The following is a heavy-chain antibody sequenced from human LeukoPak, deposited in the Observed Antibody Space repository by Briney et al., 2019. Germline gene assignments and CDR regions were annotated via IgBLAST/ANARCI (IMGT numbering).Heavy chain of an antibody. CDR2: ISSSGRTI. J-gene: IGHJ6*03. Sequence: PGGSLRLSCAASGFTFCDYYMSWIRQAPGKGLEWVSYISSSGRTIYYADSVKGRFTISRDNAKNSLSLQMNSLRAEDTAMYYCARIGSTGYYPFYYYYMDVWGKGTTVTVSS. D-gene: IGHD3-9*01. CDR3: ARIGSTGYYPFYYYYMDV. CDR1: GFTFCDYY. V-gene: IGHV3-11*01.